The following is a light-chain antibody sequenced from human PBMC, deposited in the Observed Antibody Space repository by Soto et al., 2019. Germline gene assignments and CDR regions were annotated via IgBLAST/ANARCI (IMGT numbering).Light chain of an antibody. CDR3: SSYTTRSTPLYV. V-gene: IGLV2-14*01. CDR1: SSDVGGYNY. J-gene: IGLJ1*01. Sequence: QSALTQPASVSGSPGQSITISYTGTSSDVGGYNYVSWYQQHPGKAPKLMIYAVSNRPSGVSTRFSGSKSGNTASLTISGLQAEDQADYHFSSYTTRSTPLYVFRTGTKLTVL. CDR2: AVS.